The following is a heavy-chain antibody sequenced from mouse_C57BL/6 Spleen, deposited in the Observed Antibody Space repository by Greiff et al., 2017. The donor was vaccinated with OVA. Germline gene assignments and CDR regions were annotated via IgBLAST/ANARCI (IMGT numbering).Heavy chain of an antibody. CDR2: INPDSSTI. D-gene: IGHD1-1*01. CDR1: GIDFSRYW. V-gene: IGHV4-1*01. J-gene: IGHJ1*03. CDR3: ARPDYGSRGDWYFDV. Sequence: EVNVVESGGGLVQPGGSLKLSCAASGIDFSRYWMSWVRRAPGKGLEWIGEINPDSSTINYAPSLKDKFIISRDNAKNTLYLQMSKVRSEDTALYYCARPDYGSRGDWYFDVWGTGTTVTVSS.